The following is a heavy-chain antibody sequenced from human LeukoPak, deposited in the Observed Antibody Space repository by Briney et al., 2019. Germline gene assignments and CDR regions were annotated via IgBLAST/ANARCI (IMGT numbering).Heavy chain of an antibody. CDR1: GYTFTSYD. CDR3: ARDGYELELREADYGMDI. J-gene: IGHJ6*02. Sequence: GASVKVSCKASGYTFTSYDITWVRPAPGQGLERMGWISAYNGNTNYAQKLQGRVTMTTDTSTSTAYMELRSLRSDDTAVYYCARDGYELELREADYGMDIWGQGTTVTVSS. D-gene: IGHD1-7*01. V-gene: IGHV1-18*01. CDR2: ISAYNGNT.